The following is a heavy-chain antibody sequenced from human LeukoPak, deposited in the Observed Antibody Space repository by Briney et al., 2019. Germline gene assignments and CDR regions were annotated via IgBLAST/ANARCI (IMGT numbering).Heavy chain of an antibody. CDR2: ISGYNGNT. CDR1: GYSFTSFG. D-gene: IGHD5-24*01. CDR3: ARNLGVDMVFDY. Sequence: ASVKVSCKASGYSFTSFGISWVRQAPGQGLEWMGWISGYNGNTNYAQKFQGRVTMTTDTSTSTAYMEVRSLRSDDTAVYYCARNLGVDMVFDYWGQGTLVTVSS. V-gene: IGHV1-18*01. J-gene: IGHJ4*02.